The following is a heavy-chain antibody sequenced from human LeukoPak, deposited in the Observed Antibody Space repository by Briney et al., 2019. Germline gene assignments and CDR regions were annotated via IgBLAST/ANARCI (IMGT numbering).Heavy chain of an antibody. J-gene: IGHJ4*02. D-gene: IGHD6-13*01. CDR3: ARDLSIAAAWEGDY. Sequence: GASVKVSCKASGYTFTSYGISWVRQAPGQGLEWVGWISAYNGNTNYAQKLQGRVTMTTDTSTSTAYMELRSLRSDDTAVYYCARDLSIAAAWEGDYWGQGTLVTVSS. CDR1: GYTFTSYG. V-gene: IGHV1-18*01. CDR2: ISAYNGNT.